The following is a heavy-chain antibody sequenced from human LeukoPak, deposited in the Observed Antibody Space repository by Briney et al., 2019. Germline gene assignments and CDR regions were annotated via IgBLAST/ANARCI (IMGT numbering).Heavy chain of an antibody. V-gene: IGHV4-34*01. CDR1: GASITNYY. J-gene: IGHJ4*02. CDR3: ASLPPHY. Sequence: PSETLSLTCTVSGASITNYYWSWIRQPPGKGLEWIGEINHSGSTNYNPSLKSRVTISVDTSKNQFSLKLSSVTAADTAVYYCASLPPHYWGQGTLVTVSS. CDR2: INHSGST.